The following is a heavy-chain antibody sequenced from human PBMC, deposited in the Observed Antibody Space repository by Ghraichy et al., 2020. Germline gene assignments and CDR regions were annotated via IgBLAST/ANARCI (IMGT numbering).Heavy chain of an antibody. Sequence: GGSLRLSCAASGFSFSNYAMHWVRQAPGKGLEWVAVISYHGTNKYSADSVKGRFTISRDNSKNTLYLQMNSLRAEDTAVYYCARDFTDYSTILYYGMDVWGQGTTVTVSS. J-gene: IGHJ6*02. CDR3: ARDFTDYSTILYYGMDV. CDR2: ISYHGTNK. D-gene: IGHD4-11*01. V-gene: IGHV3-30-3*01. CDR1: GFSFSNYA.